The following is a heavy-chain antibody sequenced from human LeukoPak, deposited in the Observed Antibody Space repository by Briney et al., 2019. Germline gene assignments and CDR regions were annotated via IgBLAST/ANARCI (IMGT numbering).Heavy chain of an antibody. D-gene: IGHD6-19*01. V-gene: IGHV4-34*01. CDR2: INQRRNT. Sequence: SETLSLTCVVYGESFSGYSWSWIRQPPGKGLEWIGEINQRRNTNYNPSLKSRVTISIDTSKNQFSLKLSAVTAADTAVYYCARHGWHAWYFDLWGRGTLVTVSS. J-gene: IGHJ2*01. CDR3: ARHGWHAWYFDL. CDR1: GESFSGYS.